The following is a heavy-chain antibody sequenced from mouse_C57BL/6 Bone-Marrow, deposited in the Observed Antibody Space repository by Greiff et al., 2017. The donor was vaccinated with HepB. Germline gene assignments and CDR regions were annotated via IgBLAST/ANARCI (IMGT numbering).Heavy chain of an antibody. CDR1: GFTFSSYG. Sequence: DVKLQESGGDLVKPGGSLKLSCAASGFTFSSYGMSWVRQTPDKRLEWVATISSGGSYTYYPDSVKGRFTISRDNAKNTLYLQMSSLKSEDTAMYYCARHRISYDYYFDYWGQGTTLTVSS. V-gene: IGHV5-6*02. CDR2: ISSGGSYT. J-gene: IGHJ2*01. CDR3: ARHRISYDYYFDY. D-gene: IGHD2-4*01.